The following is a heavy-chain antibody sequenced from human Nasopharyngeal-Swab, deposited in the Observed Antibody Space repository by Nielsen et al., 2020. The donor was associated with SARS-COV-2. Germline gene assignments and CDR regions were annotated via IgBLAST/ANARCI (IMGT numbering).Heavy chain of an antibody. CDR2: IDVDGSTT. D-gene: IGHD1-14*01. J-gene: IGHJ4*02. Sequence: GESLKISCAASGFTINTYWMFWVRQAPGKGLVWVSHIDVDGSTTKYADSVKGRFTISRDNAKNTLYLQMNSLRAEDTAVYYCSRGGMGTGLDYWGQGILVTVSS. CDR3: SRGGMGTGLDY. CDR1: GFTINTYW. V-gene: IGHV3-74*01.